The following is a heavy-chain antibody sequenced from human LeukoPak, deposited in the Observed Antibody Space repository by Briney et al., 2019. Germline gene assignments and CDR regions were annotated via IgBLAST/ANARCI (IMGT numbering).Heavy chain of an antibody. D-gene: IGHD6-13*01. V-gene: IGHV4-4*07. CDR3: AREDYSSRGLDY. CDR2: MHTSGIT. Sequence: SETVSLTCNVSGVSISTNYWSWIRQPPGKGLEWIGRMHTSGITNNNPSLQSRVTMSLDTSKNQFSLNLISVTAADTAVYYCAREDYSSRGLDYWGQGTLVTFSS. CDR1: GVSISTNY. J-gene: IGHJ4*02.